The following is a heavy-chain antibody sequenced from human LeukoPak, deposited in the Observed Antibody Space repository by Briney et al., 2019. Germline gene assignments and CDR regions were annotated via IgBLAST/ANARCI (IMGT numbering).Heavy chain of an antibody. V-gene: IGHV5-51*01. Sequence: GESLKISCKAFGYSFSTKWIGWVRQMSGKGLEWMGIIYPGDSDTRYSPSCQGQVTISADKSTTTAYLQWSSLKASDTAIYYCARVATSGYHFNMWGQGTMVTVSS. CDR1: GYSFSTKW. CDR2: IYPGDSDT. J-gene: IGHJ3*02. CDR3: ARVATSGYHFNM. D-gene: IGHD3-22*01.